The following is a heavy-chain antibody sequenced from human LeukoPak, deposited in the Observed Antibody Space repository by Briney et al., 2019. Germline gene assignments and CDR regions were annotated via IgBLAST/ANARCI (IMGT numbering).Heavy chain of an antibody. Sequence: GGSLRLSCAASGFIFSTYTMSWVRQAPGKGLEWVSSVSGTSGYMYYADSVKGRFTISRDNSENSLSLHMNSLRVEDTAVYYCARKNYFDYWGQGTLVTVSS. CDR1: GFIFSTYT. D-gene: IGHD2/OR15-2a*01. V-gene: IGHV3-21*01. J-gene: IGHJ4*02. CDR3: ARKNYFDY. CDR2: VSGTSGYM.